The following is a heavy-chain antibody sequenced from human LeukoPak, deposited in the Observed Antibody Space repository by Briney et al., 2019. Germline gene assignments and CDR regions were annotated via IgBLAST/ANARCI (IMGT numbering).Heavy chain of an antibody. CDR3: ATSGYCSSTSCAGGMDV. CDR2: IKQDGSEK. Sequence: PGWSLRLSCVASGFTFSSYWMSWVRQAPGKGLEWVANIKQDGSEKYYVDSVKGRFTISRDNAMISLYLQMNSLRAEDTAVYYCATSGYCSSTSCAGGMDVWGKGTTVTVSS. V-gene: IGHV3-7*03. CDR1: GFTFSSYW. D-gene: IGHD2-2*01. J-gene: IGHJ6*04.